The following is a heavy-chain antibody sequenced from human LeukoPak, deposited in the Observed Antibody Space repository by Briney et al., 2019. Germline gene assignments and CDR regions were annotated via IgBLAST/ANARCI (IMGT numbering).Heavy chain of an antibody. CDR1: GGSFSGYY. D-gene: IGHD3-10*01. V-gene: IGHV4-34*01. J-gene: IGHJ4*02. CDR3: AREGSGSGSYYPDY. CDR2: INHSGST. Sequence: AETLSLTCAVYGGSFSGYYWSWIRQPPGKGLEWIGEINHSGSTNYNPSLKSRVTISVDTSKNQFSLKLGSVTAADTAVYYCAREGSGSGSYYPDYWGQGTLVTVSS.